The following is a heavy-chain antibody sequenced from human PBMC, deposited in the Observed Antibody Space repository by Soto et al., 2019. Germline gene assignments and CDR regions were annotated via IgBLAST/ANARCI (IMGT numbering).Heavy chain of an antibody. Sequence: GGSLRLSCAASGFTFSSYAMHWVRQAPGKGLEWVAVISYDGSNKYYADSVKGRFTISRDNSKNTLYLQMNSLRAEDTAVYYFAREPYSSTSCYRLGPDRDGSDYYYYYGMDVWGQGTTVTVSS. J-gene: IGHJ6*02. CDR3: AREPYSSTSCYRLGPDRDGSDYYYYYGMDV. D-gene: IGHD2-2*01. CDR2: ISYDGSNK. CDR1: GFTFSSYA. V-gene: IGHV3-30-3*01.